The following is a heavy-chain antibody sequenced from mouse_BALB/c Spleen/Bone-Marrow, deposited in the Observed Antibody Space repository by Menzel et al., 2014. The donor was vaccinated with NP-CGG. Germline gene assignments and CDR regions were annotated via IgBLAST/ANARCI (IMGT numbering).Heavy chain of an antibody. V-gene: IGHV14-3*02. Sequence: VQLQQSGAELVKPGASVKVSCTASGFNIKDTYMHWVKQRPEQGLEWIGRVDPANGNTKYDPKFQGKATITADTSSNTAYLQLSSLTSEDTAVYYCASYVYGYYFDYWGQGTTLTVSS. CDR2: VDPANGNT. D-gene: IGHD2-2*01. CDR1: GFNIKDTY. J-gene: IGHJ2*01. CDR3: ASYVYGYYFDY.